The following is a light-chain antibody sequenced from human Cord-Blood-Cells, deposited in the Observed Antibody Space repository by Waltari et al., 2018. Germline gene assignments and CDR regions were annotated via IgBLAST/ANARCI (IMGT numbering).Light chain of an antibody. CDR3: CSYAGSYTFDV. CDR2: DVS. J-gene: IGLJ1*01. V-gene: IGLV2-11*01. CDR1: SSYVGGYNY. Sequence: QSALTQPRSVSGSPGQSVTISCTGTSSYVGGYNYVSWYQHHPGKAPKLMIDDVSKRPSGVPDRFSGSKSGNTASLTISGLQAEDEADYYCCSYAGSYTFDVFGTGTKVTVL.